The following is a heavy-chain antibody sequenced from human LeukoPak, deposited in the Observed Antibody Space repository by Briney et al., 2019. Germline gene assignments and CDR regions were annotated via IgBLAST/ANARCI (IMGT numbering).Heavy chain of an antibody. V-gene: IGHV3-73*01. CDR1: GFTFSSYS. D-gene: IGHD6-13*01. CDR2: IRSKADSYTT. CDR3: RAAADLNDY. Sequence: GGSLRLSCAASGFTFSSYSMNWVRQASGKGLEWLGRIRSKADSYTTAYAASVRGRFIVSRDDSKNTAYLQMNSLKTEDTAVYYCRAAADLNDYWGQGTLVTVSS. J-gene: IGHJ4*02.